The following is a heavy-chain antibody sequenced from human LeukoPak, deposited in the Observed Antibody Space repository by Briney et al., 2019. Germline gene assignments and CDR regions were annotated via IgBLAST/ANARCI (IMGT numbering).Heavy chain of an antibody. Sequence: PSETLSLTCAVYGGSFSGYYWGWIRQPPGKGLEWIGSIYYSGSTYYNPSLKSRVTISVDTSKNQFSLKLSSVTAADTAVYYCARLIRNDNRFDPWGQGTLVTVSS. J-gene: IGHJ5*02. CDR1: GGSFSGYY. CDR2: IYYSGST. D-gene: IGHD1-1*01. V-gene: IGHV4-39*01. CDR3: ARLIRNDNRFDP.